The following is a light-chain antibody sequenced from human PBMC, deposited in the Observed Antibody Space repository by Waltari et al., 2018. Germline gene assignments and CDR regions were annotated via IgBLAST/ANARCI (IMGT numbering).Light chain of an antibody. J-gene: IGLJ2*01. CDR1: ALSDQH. V-gene: IGLV3-25*03. Sequence: SYELTQSPSASVSPGQTARITCSRDALSDQHGSWYQQQPGQAPVLVIFKDSKRPSGIPERFSGSSSGTTVTLTINGVQAEDEADYYCQSADTSGTYSVVFGGGTKLTVL. CDR3: QSADTSGTYSVV. CDR2: KDS.